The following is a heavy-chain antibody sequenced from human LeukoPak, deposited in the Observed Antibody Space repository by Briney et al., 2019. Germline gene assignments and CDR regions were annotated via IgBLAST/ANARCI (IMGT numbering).Heavy chain of an antibody. D-gene: IGHD1-26*01. CDR1: GGSISSYY. J-gene: IGHJ6*03. CDR2: IYYSGST. Sequence: SETLSLTCTVSGGSISSYYWSWIRQPPGKGLEWIGYIYYSGSTNYNPSLKSRVTISVDTSKNQFSLKLSSVTAADTAVYYCARRGLSGSSFVDYYMDVWGKGTTVTVSS. CDR3: ARRGLSGSSFVDYYMDV. V-gene: IGHV4-59*08.